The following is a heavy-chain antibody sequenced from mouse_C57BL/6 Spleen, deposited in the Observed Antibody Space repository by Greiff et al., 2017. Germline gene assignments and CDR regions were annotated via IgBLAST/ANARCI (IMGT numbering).Heavy chain of an antibody. J-gene: IGHJ2*01. V-gene: IGHV1-26*01. CDR1: GYTFTDYY. CDR2: INPNNGGT. D-gene: IGHD2-5*01. Sequence: VQLQQSGPELVKPGASVKISCKASGYTFTDYYMNWVKQSHGKSLEWIGDINPNNGGTSYNQKFKGKATLTVDKSSSTAYMELRSLTSEDSAVYYCARSYYSNYVLDYWGQGTTLTVSS. CDR3: ARSYYSNYVLDY.